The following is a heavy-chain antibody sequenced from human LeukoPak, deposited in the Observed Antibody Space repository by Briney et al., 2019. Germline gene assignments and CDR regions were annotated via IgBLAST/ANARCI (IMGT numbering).Heavy chain of an antibody. CDR1: GFTFDDYA. Sequence: TGGSLRLSCAAPGFTFDDYAMHWVRQAPGKGLEWVSGISWNSGGIGYADSVKGRFTISRDNAKNSLYLQMNSLRAEDTALYYCAKDSGLYYYYMDVWGKGTTVTVSS. D-gene: IGHD3-10*01. J-gene: IGHJ6*03. CDR2: ISWNSGGI. CDR3: AKDSGLYYYYMDV. V-gene: IGHV3-9*01.